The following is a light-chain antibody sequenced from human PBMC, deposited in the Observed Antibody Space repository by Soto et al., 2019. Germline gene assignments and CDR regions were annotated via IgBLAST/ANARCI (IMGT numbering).Light chain of an antibody. CDR1: QSVSSSY. V-gene: IGKV3-20*01. CDR2: GAS. CDR3: QQYGSSPSWT. J-gene: IGKJ1*01. Sequence: EFVLTQSPGTLSLSPGERATLSCRASQSVSSSYLAWYQQKPGQAPRLLIYGASSRAPGIPDRLSGSGSGTDFTLTISRLEPEDFAVYYCQQYGSSPSWTFGQGTKVDIK.